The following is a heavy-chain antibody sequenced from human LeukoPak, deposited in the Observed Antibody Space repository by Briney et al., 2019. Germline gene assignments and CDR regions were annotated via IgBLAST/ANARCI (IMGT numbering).Heavy chain of an antibody. D-gene: IGHD4-17*01. Sequence: SVKVSCKASGGTFSSYAISWVRQAPGQGLEWMGGIIPIFGTANYAQKFQGRVTITADKSTSTAYMELSSLRSEDTAVYYCAREVYGDHGFDCWGQGTLVTVSS. V-gene: IGHV1-69*06. J-gene: IGHJ4*02. CDR2: IIPIFGTA. CDR3: AREVYGDHGFDC. CDR1: GGTFSSYA.